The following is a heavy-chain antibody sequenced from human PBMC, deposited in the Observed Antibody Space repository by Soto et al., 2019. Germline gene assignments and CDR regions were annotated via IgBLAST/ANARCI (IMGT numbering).Heavy chain of an antibody. D-gene: IGHD1-26*01. Sequence: GGSLRLSCAASGFTFSSYAMHWVRQAPGKGLEWVAVISYDGSNKYYADSVKGRFTISRDNSKNTLYLQMNSLRAEDTAVYYCAKDVVGATIENWFDPWGQGTLVTVSS. J-gene: IGHJ5*02. V-gene: IGHV3-30-3*01. CDR2: ISYDGSNK. CDR1: GFTFSSYA. CDR3: AKDVVGATIENWFDP.